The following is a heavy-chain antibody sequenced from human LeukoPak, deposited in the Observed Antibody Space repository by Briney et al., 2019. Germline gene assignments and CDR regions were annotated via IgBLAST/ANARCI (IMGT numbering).Heavy chain of an antibody. Sequence: GGSLRLSCAASGFTFSSYVMNWVRQAPGKGLEWVSVISGGGGSTYYADSVKGRFTISRDNSKNTLFLQMNSLRAEDTAVYYCAKTIFGVVIKAAYGMDVWGQGTTVTVSS. D-gene: IGHD3-3*01. V-gene: IGHV3-23*01. CDR2: ISGGGGST. J-gene: IGHJ6*02. CDR3: AKTIFGVVIKAAYGMDV. CDR1: GFTFSSYV.